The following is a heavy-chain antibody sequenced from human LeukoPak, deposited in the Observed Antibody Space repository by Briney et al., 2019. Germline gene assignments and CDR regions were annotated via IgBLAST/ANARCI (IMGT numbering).Heavy chain of an antibody. D-gene: IGHD1-26*01. CDR1: GFTFSSYS. V-gene: IGHV3-9*01. J-gene: IGHJ4*02. CDR2: ISWNSYTI. CDR3: TKDGVGTTKMYYFDY. Sequence: GGSLRLSCAASGFTFSSYSMNWVRQAPGKGLEWVSGISWNSYTIGYADSVKGRFTISRDNAKNSLYLQMNSLRAEDTALYYCTKDGVGTTKMYYFDYWGQGTLVTVSS.